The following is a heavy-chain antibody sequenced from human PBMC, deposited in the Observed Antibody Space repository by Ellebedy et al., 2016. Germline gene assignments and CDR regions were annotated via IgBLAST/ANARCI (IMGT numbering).Heavy chain of an antibody. D-gene: IGHD3-3*01. CDR1: GYSFISYW. Sequence: GESLKISXKSSGYSFISYWIAWVRQMPGKGLEWMGIIYPGDSDTRFSPSFQGQVTISADKSISTAYLQWSSLKASDTAMYFCASQTVDDFWSGRSDAFDIWGQGTMVTVSS. V-gene: IGHV5-51*01. CDR3: ASQTVDDFWSGRSDAFDI. CDR2: IYPGDSDT. J-gene: IGHJ3*02.